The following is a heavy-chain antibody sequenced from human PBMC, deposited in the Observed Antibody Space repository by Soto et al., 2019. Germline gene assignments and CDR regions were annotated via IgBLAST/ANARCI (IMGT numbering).Heavy chain of an antibody. CDR3: ARGHKRYCSGGSCYSHSDYYYYGMDG. CDR2: ISSSSSYI. V-gene: IGHV3-21*01. Sequence: GGSLRLSCAASGFTFSSYSMNWVRQAPGKGLEWVSSISSSSSYIYYADSVKGRFTISRDNAKNSLYLQMNSLRAEDTAVYYCARGHKRYCSGGSCYSHSDYYYYGMDGWGQGTTVTVSS. D-gene: IGHD2-15*01. J-gene: IGHJ6*02. CDR1: GFTFSSYS.